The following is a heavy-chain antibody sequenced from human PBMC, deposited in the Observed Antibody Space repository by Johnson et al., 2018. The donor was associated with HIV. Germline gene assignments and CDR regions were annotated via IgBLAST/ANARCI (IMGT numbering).Heavy chain of an antibody. V-gene: IGHV3-53*01. J-gene: IGHJ3*02. CDR1: GFTVSSNY. CDR3: ARATTPHDAFDI. CDR2: IYSGGST. D-gene: IGHD1-1*01. Sequence: MLLVESGGGLIQPGGPLRLSCAASGFTVSSNYMSWVRQAPGKGLEWVSAIYSGGSTYYADSVKGRFTISRDHSKNTLFLQMKRLRAEDPAVNYCARATTPHDAFDIWGQGTMVTVSS.